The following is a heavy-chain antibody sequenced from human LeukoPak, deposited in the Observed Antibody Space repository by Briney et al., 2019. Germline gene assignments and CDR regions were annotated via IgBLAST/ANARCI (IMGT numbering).Heavy chain of an antibody. V-gene: IGHV3-11*06. CDR2: ISSDSSYT. Sequence: GRSLRLSCAASGFIFSDYYITWIRQAPGKGLDWISYISSDSSYTRYADSVKGRFTVSRDNAKNSLYLQMNSLRAEDTAVYYCARLHSTAAAGTYDYWGQGTLVTVSS. CDR1: GFIFSDYY. CDR3: ARLHSTAAAGTYDY. D-gene: IGHD6-13*01. J-gene: IGHJ4*02.